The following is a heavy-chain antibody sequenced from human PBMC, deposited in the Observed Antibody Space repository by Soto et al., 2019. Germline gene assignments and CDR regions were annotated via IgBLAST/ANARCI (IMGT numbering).Heavy chain of an antibody. CDR2: IYYSGST. Sequence: SETLSLTCTVSGGSISSYYWSWIRQPPGKGLEWIGYIYYSGSTNYNPSLKSRVTISVDTSKNQFSLKLSSVTAADTAMYYCASAYSSGVGWFDPWGQGTLVTVSS. V-gene: IGHV4-59*01. CDR3: ASAYSSGVGWFDP. J-gene: IGHJ5*02. CDR1: GGSISSYY. D-gene: IGHD6-19*01.